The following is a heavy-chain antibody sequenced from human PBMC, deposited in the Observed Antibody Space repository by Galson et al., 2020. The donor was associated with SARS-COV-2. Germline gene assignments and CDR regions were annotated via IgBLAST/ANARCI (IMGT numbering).Heavy chain of an antibody. J-gene: IGHJ6*02. V-gene: IGHV1-46*01. CDR2: INPSGGST. CDR1: GYTFTSYY. CDR3: ARDPTVTTHLGDYLYYYYGMDV. D-gene: IGHD4-4*01. Sequence: ASVKVSCKASGYTFTSYYMHWVRQPPGQGLEWMRIINPSGGSTSYAQKFQGRVTMTRDTSTSTVYMELSSLRSEDTAVYYCARDPTVTTHLGDYLYYYYGMDVWGQGTTVTVSS.